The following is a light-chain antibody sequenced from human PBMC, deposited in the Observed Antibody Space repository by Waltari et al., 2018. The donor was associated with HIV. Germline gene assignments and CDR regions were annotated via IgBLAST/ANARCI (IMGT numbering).Light chain of an antibody. V-gene: IGLV3-25*03. J-gene: IGLJ1*01. CDR1: ALVKQY. CDR2: KDP. CDR3: QSADTGGTRV. Sequence: LTHPQSVSVSPGQTARITGSGDALVKQYTNWYQQKPGQAPVVVIYKDPERHSGIPERFSGSSSGTTVTFTISGVQSEDVADYYCQSADTGGTRVFGPGTKVTVL.